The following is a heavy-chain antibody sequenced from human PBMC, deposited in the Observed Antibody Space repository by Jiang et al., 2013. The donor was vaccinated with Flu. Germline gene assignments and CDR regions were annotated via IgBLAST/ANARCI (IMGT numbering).Heavy chain of an antibody. V-gene: IGHV1-18*04. J-gene: IGHJ3*01. CDR3: ARFEVGPMAEDAFAL. D-gene: IGHD2-21*01. Sequence: SGAEVKKPGASVKVSCKDLGDYFSSFGFSWVRQAPGQGLEWMGWINAFSGTSKSSQKFQGRVIMTTDTSTSTAYMELRSLRSDDTAVYYCARFEVGPMAEDAFALWGQGTMVTVSS. CDR1: GDYFSSFG. CDR2: INAFSGTS.